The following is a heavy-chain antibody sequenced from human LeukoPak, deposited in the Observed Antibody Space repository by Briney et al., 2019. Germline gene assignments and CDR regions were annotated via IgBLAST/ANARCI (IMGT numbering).Heavy chain of an antibody. CDR2: IYYSGST. J-gene: IGHJ4*02. CDR1: GGSLSSSSYY. Sequence: SETLSLTCTVSGGSLSSSSYYWGWIRQPPGKGLEWIGSIYYSGSTYYNPSLKSRVTISVDTSKNQFSLKLSSVTAADTAVYYCAYTSPFDYWGQGTLVTVSS. V-gene: IGHV4-39*01. CDR3: AYTSPFDY. D-gene: IGHD2-2*02.